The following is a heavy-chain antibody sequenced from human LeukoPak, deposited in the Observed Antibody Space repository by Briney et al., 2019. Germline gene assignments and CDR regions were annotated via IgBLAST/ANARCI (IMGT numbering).Heavy chain of an antibody. Sequence: SETLSLTCTVSGGSISSYYWSWIRQPAGKGLEWIGRIYYSGSTYYNPSLKSRVTISVDTSKNQFSLKLSSVTAADTAVYYCARHEAPAAAMGDYWGQGTLVTVSS. V-gene: IGHV4-59*05. D-gene: IGHD2-2*01. CDR2: IYYSGST. CDR1: GGSISSYY. CDR3: ARHEAPAAAMGDY. J-gene: IGHJ4*02.